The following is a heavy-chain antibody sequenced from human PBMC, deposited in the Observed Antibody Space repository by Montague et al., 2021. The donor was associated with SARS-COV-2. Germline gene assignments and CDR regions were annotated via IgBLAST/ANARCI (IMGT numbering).Heavy chain of an antibody. D-gene: IGHD2-21*01. CDR1: FGSISTYY. CDR3: ARQDAWAYCGDECYRGWFDS. V-gene: IGHV4-59*01. CDR2: IFYNGST. J-gene: IGHJ5*01. Sequence: SETLSLTCTVPFGSISTYYWSWIRQPPGKVLAWIGFIFYNGSTKYNPSLKRRVSISLDTSKNQFSLKLSSVTAADTAVYYCARQDAWAYCGDECYRGWFDSWGQGTLVTVSS.